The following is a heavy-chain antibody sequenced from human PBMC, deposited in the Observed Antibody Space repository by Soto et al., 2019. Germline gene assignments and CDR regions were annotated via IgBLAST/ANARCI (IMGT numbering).Heavy chain of an antibody. V-gene: IGHV3-73*01. CDR1: GFTFSGSA. Sequence: GGSLRLSCAASGFTFSGSAMHWVRQASGKGLEWVGRIRSKANSYATAYAASVKGRFTISRDDSKDTAYLQMNSLKTEDTAVYYCTRSLAGTTSSSPCWGQGTLVIVSS. CDR3: TRSLAGTTSSSPC. CDR2: IRSKANSYAT. D-gene: IGHD1-7*01. J-gene: IGHJ4*02.